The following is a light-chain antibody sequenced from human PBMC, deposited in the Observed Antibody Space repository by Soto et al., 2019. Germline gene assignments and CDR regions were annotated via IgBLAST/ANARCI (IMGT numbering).Light chain of an antibody. CDR2: KVS. J-gene: IGKJ1*01. CDR1: QSLVSSDGNTY. V-gene: IGKV2-30*01. Sequence: DVVMTQSPLSLTVTLGQPASISCRSSQSLVSSDGNTYLNWFQQRPGQSPRRLFYKVSNRDSGVPDRFSGSGSGTDFTLEISRVEAEDVGIYYCMQGTYWPPWTFGQGTKWIS. CDR3: MQGTYWPPWT.